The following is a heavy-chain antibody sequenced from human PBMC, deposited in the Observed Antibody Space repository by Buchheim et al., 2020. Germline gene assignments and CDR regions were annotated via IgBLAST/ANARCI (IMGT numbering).Heavy chain of an antibody. V-gene: IGHV3-7*04. Sequence: EVQLVESGGGLVQPGGSLRLSCAAYGFTFSSYWMSWVRQAPGKGLEWVANIKQDGSEKYYVDSVKGRFTISRDNAKNSLYLQMNSLGTEDTAVYDCARDRGKGSGSESSPLDYWGQGTL. CDR2: IKQDGSEK. CDR1: GFTFSSYW. CDR3: ARDRGKGSGSESSPLDY. D-gene: IGHD3-10*01. J-gene: IGHJ4*02.